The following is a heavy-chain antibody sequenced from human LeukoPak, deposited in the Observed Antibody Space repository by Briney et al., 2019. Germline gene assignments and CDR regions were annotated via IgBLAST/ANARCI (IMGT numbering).Heavy chain of an antibody. J-gene: IGHJ6*03. V-gene: IGHV4-39*07. Sequence: PSETLSLTCTVSGGSISSSSYYWGWIRQPPGKGLEWIGSIYYSGSTYYNPSLKSRVTISVDTSKNQFSLKLSPVTAADTAVYYCARGPRYCSGGSCIKFYYYYYYMDVWGKGTTVTVSS. D-gene: IGHD2-15*01. CDR3: ARGPRYCSGGSCIKFYYYYYYMDV. CDR1: GGSISSSSYY. CDR2: IYYSGST.